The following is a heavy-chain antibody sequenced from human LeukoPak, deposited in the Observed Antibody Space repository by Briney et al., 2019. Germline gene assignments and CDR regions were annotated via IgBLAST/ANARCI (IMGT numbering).Heavy chain of an antibody. D-gene: IGHD3-9*01. CDR3: AKWGDYDILTGYYVPDY. CDR1: GFTFTNYA. Sequence: GTSLRLSCVASGFTFTNYAMSWVRQAPGKGLEWVSAITGSDGSSYYADSVKGRFTISGDNSKNTLYLQVNSLRAEDTAVYYCAKWGDYDILTGYYVPDYWGQGTLVTVSS. CDR2: ITGSDGSS. J-gene: IGHJ4*02. V-gene: IGHV3-23*01.